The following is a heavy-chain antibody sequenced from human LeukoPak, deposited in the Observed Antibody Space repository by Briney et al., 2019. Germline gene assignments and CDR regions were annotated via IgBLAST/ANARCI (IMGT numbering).Heavy chain of an antibody. CDR1: GGSFSGYY. J-gene: IGHJ4*02. CDR3: ARVRRDGYNYGADY. CDR2: INHSGST. V-gene: IGHV4-34*01. D-gene: IGHD5-24*01. Sequence: SETLSLTCAVYGGSFSGYYWSWIRQPPGKGLEWIGEINHSGSTNYNPSLKSRVTISVDTSKNQFSLKLSSVTAADTAVYYCARVRRDGYNYGADYWGQGTLVTVSS.